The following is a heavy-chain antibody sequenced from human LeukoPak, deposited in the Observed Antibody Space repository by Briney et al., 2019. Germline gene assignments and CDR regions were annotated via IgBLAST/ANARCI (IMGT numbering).Heavy chain of an antibody. CDR1: GGSISSGGYY. Sequence: TSETLSLTCTVSGGSISSGGYYWSWIRQHPGKGLEWIGYIYYSRSTYYNPSLKSRVTISVDTSKNQFSLKLSSVTAADTAVYYCARPSRGYGYFDYWGQGTLVTVSS. CDR3: ARPSRGYGYFDY. J-gene: IGHJ4*02. D-gene: IGHD1-1*01. CDR2: IYYSRST. V-gene: IGHV4-31*03.